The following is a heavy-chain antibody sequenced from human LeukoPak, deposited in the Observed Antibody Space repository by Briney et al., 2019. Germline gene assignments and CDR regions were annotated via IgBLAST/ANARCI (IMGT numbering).Heavy chain of an antibody. D-gene: IGHD2-21*02. Sequence: QPGRSLRLSYAASGFTFSSYAMHWVRQAPGKGLEWVAVISYDGSNKYYADSVKGRFTISRDNSKNTLYLQMNSLRAEDTAVYYCARELAYCGGDCYSYGYWGQGTLVTVSS. CDR2: ISYDGSNK. CDR3: ARELAYCGGDCYSYGY. V-gene: IGHV3-30-3*01. J-gene: IGHJ4*02. CDR1: GFTFSSYA.